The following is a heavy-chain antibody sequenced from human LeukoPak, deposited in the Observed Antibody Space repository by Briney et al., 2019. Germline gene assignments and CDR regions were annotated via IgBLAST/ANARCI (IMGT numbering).Heavy chain of an antibody. CDR1: GFTFSSYS. D-gene: IGHD4-11*01. Sequence: PGGSLRLSCAASGFTFSSYSMNWVRQAPGKGLEWVSSISSSSSYIYYADSVKGRFTISRDNAKNSLYLQMNSLRAEDTAVYYCARDKYSNNVRYFDYWGQGTLVTVSS. CDR3: ARDKYSNNVRYFDY. V-gene: IGHV3-21*01. CDR2: ISSSSSYI. J-gene: IGHJ4*02.